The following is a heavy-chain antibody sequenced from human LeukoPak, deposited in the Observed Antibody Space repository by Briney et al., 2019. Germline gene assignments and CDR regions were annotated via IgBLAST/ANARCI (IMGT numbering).Heavy chain of an antibody. CDR1: GFTFSSYA. CDR2: ISGSGGST. CDR3: ARAGYCTNGVCYPAYYYYYYMDV. Sequence: PGGSLRLSCAASGFTFSSYAMSWVRQAPGKGLEWVSAISGSGGSTYYADSVKGRFTISRDNSKNTLYLQMNSLRAEDTAVYYCARAGYCTNGVCYPAYYYYYYMDVWGKGTTVTVSS. J-gene: IGHJ6*03. V-gene: IGHV3-23*01. D-gene: IGHD2-8*01.